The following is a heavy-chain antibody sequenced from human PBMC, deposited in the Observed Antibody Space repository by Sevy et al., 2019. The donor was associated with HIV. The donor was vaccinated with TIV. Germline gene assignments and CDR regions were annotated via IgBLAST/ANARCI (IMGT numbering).Heavy chain of an antibody. CDR2: ITGTGGST. V-gene: IGHV3-23*01. J-gene: IGHJ5*02. Sequence: GGSLRLSCAASGFTFTNYAMTWVRQAPGKGLEWVSVITGTGGSTYYADSVKGRFTISRDNSKNTLYLQMNSLRPEDTAIYYCANFLGSCGLAWGQGTLVTVSS. CDR1: GFTFTNYA. D-gene: IGHD2-21*01. CDR3: ANFLGSCGLA.